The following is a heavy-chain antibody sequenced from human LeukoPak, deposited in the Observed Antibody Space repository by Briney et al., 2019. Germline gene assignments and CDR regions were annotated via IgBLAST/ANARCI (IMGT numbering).Heavy chain of an antibody. D-gene: IGHD2-2*01. CDR2: ISSSSSTI. Sequence: GGSLRLSCAASGFTFSSYSMNWVRQAPGKGLEWVSYISSSSSTIYYADSVKGRFTISRDNAKNSLYLQMNSLRAEDTAVYYCARDIYCSSTSCYYYYYYMDVWGKGTTVTASS. CDR1: GFTFSSYS. CDR3: ARDIYCSSTSCYYYYYYMDV. J-gene: IGHJ6*03. V-gene: IGHV3-48*01.